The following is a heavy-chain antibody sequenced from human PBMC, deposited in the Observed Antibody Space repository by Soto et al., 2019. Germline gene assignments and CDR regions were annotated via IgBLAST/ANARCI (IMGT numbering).Heavy chain of an antibody. Sequence: SETLSLTCTVSGGSLSGYYWSWIRQPPGKGLEWIGDFYSSGSPHHNPSLKNRVSITEDRSKNEFSLKLSSVTAADTSIYYCAREFYYDSSGIGFDSWGQGTLVTVSS. CDR1: GGSLSGYY. CDR3: AREFYYDSSGIGFDS. J-gene: IGHJ4*02. V-gene: IGHV4-59*01. D-gene: IGHD3-22*01. CDR2: FYSSGSP.